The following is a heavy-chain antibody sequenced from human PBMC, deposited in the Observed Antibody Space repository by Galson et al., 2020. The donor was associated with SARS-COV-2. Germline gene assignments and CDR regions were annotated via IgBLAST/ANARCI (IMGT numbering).Heavy chain of an antibody. CDR3: ATTVTNPVGSDY. J-gene: IGHJ4*02. V-gene: IGHV4-31*03. D-gene: IGHD4-17*01. Sequence: SETLSLTCTVSGGSISSGGYYWSCIRPHPGKGLEWIGSIYYSGSTYYNPSLKSRVTISVDTSKNQFSLKLSSVTAADTAVYYCATTVTNPVGSDYWGQGTLVTVSS. CDR2: IYYSGST. CDR1: GGSISSGGYY.